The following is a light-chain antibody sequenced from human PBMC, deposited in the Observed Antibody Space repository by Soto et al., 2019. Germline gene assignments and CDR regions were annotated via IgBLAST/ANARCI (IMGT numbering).Light chain of an antibody. J-gene: IGKJ1*01. Sequence: EIVLTQSPGTLSLSPGEGATLSCRASQSVGSSYLAWFQQKPGQAPRLLIYGASSRATGIPDRFSGSGSETDFSLTISRLEPEDFAVYYCQQYGNSPRTFGQGTKVEIK. CDR2: GAS. V-gene: IGKV3-20*01. CDR1: QSVGSSY. CDR3: QQYGNSPRT.